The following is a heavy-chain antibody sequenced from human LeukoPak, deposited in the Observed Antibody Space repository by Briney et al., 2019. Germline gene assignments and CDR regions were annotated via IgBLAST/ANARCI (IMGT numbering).Heavy chain of an antibody. D-gene: IGHD3-10*01. CDR3: ANTLYVGELLSRFDP. Sequence: QPGGSLRLSCAASGFPFSDYAMSWVRQAPGKGLEWVSVISGSGGSTHYADSVKGRFSISRDNSKNTLYLQMNSLRAEDTAIYYCANTLYVGELLSRFDPWGQGTLATVSS. J-gene: IGHJ5*02. V-gene: IGHV3-23*01. CDR1: GFPFSDYA. CDR2: ISGSGGST.